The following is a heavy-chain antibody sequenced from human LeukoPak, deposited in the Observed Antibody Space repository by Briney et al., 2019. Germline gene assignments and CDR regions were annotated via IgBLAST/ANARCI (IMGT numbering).Heavy chain of an antibody. CDR1: GGSISSSSYY. CDR3: AREYSSSSGRRAFDF. Sequence: ETLSLTCTVSGGSISSSSYYWGWIRQPPGKGLEWIGYIYYSGSTNYNPSLKSRVTTLVDTSKNQFSLRLSSVTAADTAVYYCAREYSSSSGRRAFDFWGQGTMVTVSS. D-gene: IGHD6-6*01. CDR2: IYYSGST. V-gene: IGHV4-61*05. J-gene: IGHJ3*01.